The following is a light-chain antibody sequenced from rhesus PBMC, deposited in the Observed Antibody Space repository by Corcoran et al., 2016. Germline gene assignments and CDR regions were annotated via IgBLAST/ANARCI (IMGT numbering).Light chain of an antibody. CDR2: GVS. J-gene: IGLJ1*01. V-gene: IGLV2S7*01. CDR1: SSDVGGFNY. Sequence: QAGPTQPPSVSGSPGQPVTISCTGTSSDVGGFNYVSWYQHHPGKAPKLMIYGVSQRPSGVSDRFSGSKSGNTASLTISGLQAEDEADYFCCSYTTTDTYIFGVGTRLTVL. CDR3: CSYTTTDTYI.